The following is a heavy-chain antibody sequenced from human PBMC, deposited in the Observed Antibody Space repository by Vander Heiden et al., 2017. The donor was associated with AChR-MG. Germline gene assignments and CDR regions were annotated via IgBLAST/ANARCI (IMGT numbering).Heavy chain of an antibody. CDR2: ISYDGSNK. D-gene: IGHD2-21*02. CDR1: GFTFSSYG. V-gene: IGHV3-30*18. Sequence: QVQLVESGGGVVQPGRSLRLSCAASGFTFSSYGMHWVRQAPGKGLEWVAVISYDGSNKYYADSVKGRFTISRDNSKNTLYLQMNSLRAEDTAVYYCAKGGGNSGWYFDLWGRGTLVTVSS. J-gene: IGHJ2*01. CDR3: AKGGGNSGWYFDL.